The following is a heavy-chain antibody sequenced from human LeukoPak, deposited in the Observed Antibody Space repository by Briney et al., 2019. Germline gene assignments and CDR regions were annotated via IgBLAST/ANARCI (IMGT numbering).Heavy chain of an antibody. Sequence: PGGSLRLSCAASGFTFSSYGMHWVRQAPGKGLEWVAVISYDGSNKYYADSVKGRFTISRDNSKNTLYLQMNSLRAEDTAVYYCARDIVATISLGRIDYWGQGTLVTVSS. D-gene: IGHD5-12*01. V-gene: IGHV3-30*03. CDR1: GFTFSSYG. J-gene: IGHJ4*02. CDR2: ISYDGSNK. CDR3: ARDIVATISLGRIDY.